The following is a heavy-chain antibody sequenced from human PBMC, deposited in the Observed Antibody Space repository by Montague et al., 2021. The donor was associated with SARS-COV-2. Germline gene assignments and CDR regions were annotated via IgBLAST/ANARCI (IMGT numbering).Heavy chain of an antibody. Sequence: SETLSLTRAVYGGSFSGYYWRWIRQPPGKGLEWIGEISHSGSTNXNPSLKSRVTISVDTSKNQFSLKLSSVTAADTAVYYCAIPMVRGFSRAFDIWGQGTMVTVSS. CDR3: AIPMVRGFSRAFDI. CDR2: ISHSGST. D-gene: IGHD3-10*01. J-gene: IGHJ3*02. V-gene: IGHV4-34*01. CDR1: GGSFSGYY.